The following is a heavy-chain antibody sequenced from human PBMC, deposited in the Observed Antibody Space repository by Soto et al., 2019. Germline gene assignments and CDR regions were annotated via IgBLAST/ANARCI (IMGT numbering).Heavy chain of an antibody. Sequence: SETLSLTCTVSGGSISSGGYYWSWIRQHPGKGLEWIGYIYYSGSTYYNPSLKSRVTISVDTSKNQFSLKLSSVTAADTAVYYCXRDHSSGYYHGYNWFDPWGRGTLVTVSS. CDR2: IYYSGST. CDR3: XRDHSSGYYHGYNWFDP. V-gene: IGHV4-31*03. D-gene: IGHD3-22*01. CDR1: GGSISSGGYY. J-gene: IGHJ5*02.